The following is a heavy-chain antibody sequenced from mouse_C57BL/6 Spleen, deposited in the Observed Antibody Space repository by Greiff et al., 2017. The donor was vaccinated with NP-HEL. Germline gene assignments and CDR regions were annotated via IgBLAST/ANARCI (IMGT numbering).Heavy chain of an antibody. CDR1: GFTFSSYA. D-gene: IGHD1-1*01. CDR2: LSDGGSYT. CDR3: ARAQIPITTVVAPYYFDY. Sequence: EVQGVESGGGLVKPGGSLKLSCAASGFTFSSYAMSWVRQTPEKRLEWVATLSDGGSYTYNPDNVQGRFTISRANAKNNLYLQRSHLKSDDTAMYYCARAQIPITTVVAPYYFDYWGQGTTLTVSS. V-gene: IGHV5-4*01. J-gene: IGHJ2*01.